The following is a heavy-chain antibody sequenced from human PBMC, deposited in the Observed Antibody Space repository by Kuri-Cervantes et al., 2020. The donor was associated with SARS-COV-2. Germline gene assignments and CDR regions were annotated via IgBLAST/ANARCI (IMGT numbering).Heavy chain of an antibody. J-gene: IGHJ3*02. Sequence: GESLKISCAASGFTFSSYSMNWVRQAPGKGLEWVSSISSSSSYIYYAEAVKGRFTISRDNAKNSLYLQMNSLRAEDTAVYYCAREGYDMSDAFDIWGQGTMVTVSS. V-gene: IGHV3-21*01. CDR2: ISSSSSYI. CDR1: GFTFSSYS. D-gene: IGHD3-9*01. CDR3: AREGYDMSDAFDI.